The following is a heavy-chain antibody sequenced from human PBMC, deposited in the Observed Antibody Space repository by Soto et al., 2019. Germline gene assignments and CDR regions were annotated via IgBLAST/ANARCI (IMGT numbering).Heavy chain of an antibody. V-gene: IGHV1-69*13. J-gene: IGHJ4*01. CDR2: IIPIFGTT. CDR1: GGTFSMYG. CDR3: SKSRIGVAGLFDY. Sequence: SVKVSCKLSGGTFSMYGISWVRQAPGQGLEWMGGIIPIFGTTDYAQRFQGRLTITADESTTTAYMQLSGLRSEDTAVYYCSKSRIGVAGLFDYWG. D-gene: IGHD6-19*01.